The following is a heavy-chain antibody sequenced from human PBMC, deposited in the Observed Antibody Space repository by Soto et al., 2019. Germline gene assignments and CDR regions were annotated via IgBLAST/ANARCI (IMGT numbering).Heavy chain of an antibody. CDR3: AREYAPVSPNYDN. Sequence: GGTLRLSCAASGFTFSDYSMSWVRQAPGRGLEWVSTFTRRGNIYYADSVKGRFTISRDNSKSTLYLQMDSLRAEDTALYYRAREYAPVSPNYDNWGLGTLVTVSS. CDR1: GFTFSDYS. V-gene: IGHV3-23*01. D-gene: IGHD2-8*01. CDR2: FTRRGNI. J-gene: IGHJ4*02.